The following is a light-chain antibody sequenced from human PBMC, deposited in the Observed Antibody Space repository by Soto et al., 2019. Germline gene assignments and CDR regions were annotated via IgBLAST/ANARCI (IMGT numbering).Light chain of an antibody. Sequence: QSVLTQPPSVSGAPGQRVTISCTGSSSNIGAGYDVHWYQQLPGTAPKLLIYGNSNRPSGVPDRFSGSKSGTSASLAITGLQAEDEADDYCQSYDSSRSGSEVFGGGTKLTVL. CDR2: GNS. CDR3: QSYDSSRSGSEV. V-gene: IGLV1-40*01. J-gene: IGLJ2*01. CDR1: SSNIGAGYD.